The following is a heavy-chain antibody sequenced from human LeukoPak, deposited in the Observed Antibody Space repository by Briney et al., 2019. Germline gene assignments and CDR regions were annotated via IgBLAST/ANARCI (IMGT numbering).Heavy chain of an antibody. CDR3: ARPSSGSGSKPALDY. Sequence: PSETLSLTCTVSGGSISSYYWSWIRQPPGKGLEWIGYIYYSGSTNYNPSLKSRVTISVDTSKNQFSLKLSSVTAADTAVYYCARPSSGSGSKPALDYWGQGTLVTVSS. V-gene: IGHV4-59*01. CDR2: IYYSGST. J-gene: IGHJ4*02. CDR1: GGSISSYY. D-gene: IGHD1-26*01.